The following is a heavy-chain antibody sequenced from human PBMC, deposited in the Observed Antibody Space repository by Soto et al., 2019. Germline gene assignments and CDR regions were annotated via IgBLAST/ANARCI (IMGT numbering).Heavy chain of an antibody. D-gene: IGHD5-12*01. CDR3: ARRYSGYGWGFDY. J-gene: IGHJ4*02. V-gene: IGHV4-39*01. CDR2: NYYSGST. CDR1: GGSISSSSYY. Sequence: TSETLSLTCTVSGGSISSSSYYWGRIRQPPGKGLEWIGSNYYSGSTYYNPSLKSRVTISVDTSKNQFSLKLSCVTAADTAVYYCARRYSGYGWGFDYWGQGTLVTVSS.